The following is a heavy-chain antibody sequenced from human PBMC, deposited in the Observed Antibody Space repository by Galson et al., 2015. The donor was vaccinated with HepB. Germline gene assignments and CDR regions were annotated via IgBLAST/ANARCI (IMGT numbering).Heavy chain of an antibody. V-gene: IGHV3-33*01. CDR2: IWYDGSNK. J-gene: IGHJ6*02. CDR3: ARSVYQLPPPVRFGMDV. CDR1: GFSFSNYG. D-gene: IGHD2-2*01. Sequence: SLRLSCAASGFSFSNYGMHWVRQAPGKGLEWVAPIWYDGSNKYYADSVKGRFTISRDNSQRTLHLQMNSLRAEDTAVYYCARSVYQLPPPVRFGMDVWGQGTTVTVSS.